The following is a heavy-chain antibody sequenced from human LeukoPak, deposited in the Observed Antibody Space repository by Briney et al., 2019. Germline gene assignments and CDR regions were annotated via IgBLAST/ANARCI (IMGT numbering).Heavy chain of an antibody. CDR3: ARAGHIVLMVYANDI. V-gene: IGHV1-18*01. J-gene: IGHJ3*02. CDR1: GYTFTSYG. Sequence: ASVKVSCKASGYTFTSYGISWVRQAPGQGLEWMGWISAYNGNTNYAQKLQGRVTMTTDTSTSTAYMELRSLRSDDTAVYYCARAGHIVLMVYANDIWGQGTMVTVSS. CDR2: ISAYNGNT. D-gene: IGHD2-8*01.